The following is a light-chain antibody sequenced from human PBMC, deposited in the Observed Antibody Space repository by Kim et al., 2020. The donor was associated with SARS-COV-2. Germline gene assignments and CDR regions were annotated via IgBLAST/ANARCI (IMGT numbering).Light chain of an antibody. V-gene: IGLV1-47*01. CDR3: AAWDDSLSVGV. CDR1: GSNIGSNY. CDR2: RNN. J-gene: IGLJ3*02. Sequence: GQELSISCAGSGSNIGSNYVYWYQPLPGTAPKLLIYRNNQRPSGVPDRFSGSKSGTSASLAISGLRSEDEADYYCAAWDDSLSVGVFGGGTQLTVL.